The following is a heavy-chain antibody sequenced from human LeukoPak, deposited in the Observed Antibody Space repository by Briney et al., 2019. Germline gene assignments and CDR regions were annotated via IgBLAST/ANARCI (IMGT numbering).Heavy chain of an antibody. CDR3: ASCIDLGIVGATSLFEY. J-gene: IGHJ4*02. D-gene: IGHD1-26*01. CDR2: IFYSGTA. V-gene: IGHV4-59*01. CDR1: VDSMRSYY. Sequence: SETLSLTCTVSVDSMRSYYWSWIRQSPGKGLEWIGYIFYSGTATYNPSLQSRVTFAIDTSKNQFSLRLTSVTAADTAVYYCASCIDLGIVGATSLFEYWGQGTTVAVSS.